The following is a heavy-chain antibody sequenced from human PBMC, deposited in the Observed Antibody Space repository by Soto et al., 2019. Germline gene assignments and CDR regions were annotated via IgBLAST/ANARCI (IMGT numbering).Heavy chain of an antibody. J-gene: IGHJ5*02. CDR2: INHSGST. V-gene: IGHV4-34*01. D-gene: IGHD7-27*01. CDR1: GGSFSGYY. Sequence: PSETLSLTCAVYGGSFSGYYWTWIRQPPGTGLEWIGEINHSGSTNYNPSLKSRVTISVDTSKNQFSLKLNSVTAADTAVYYCARRVTGGGERFDPWGLGTLVTVSS. CDR3: ARRVTGGGERFDP.